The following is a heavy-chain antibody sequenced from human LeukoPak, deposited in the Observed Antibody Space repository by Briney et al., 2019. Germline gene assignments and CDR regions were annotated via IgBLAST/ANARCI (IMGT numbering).Heavy chain of an antibody. CDR3: ARYYYGSGTSFDP. J-gene: IGHJ5*02. CDR2: IKKDGSEQ. V-gene: IGHV3-7*01. Sequence: GGSLRLSCAASGFIFSNHWMSWVRQAPGKGLEWVASIKKDGSEQHYVDSVKGRFTISRDNAKNSLYLQMSGLRAEDTAVFYCARYYYGSGTSFDPWGQGTLVTVSS. CDR1: GFIFSNHW. D-gene: IGHD3-10*01.